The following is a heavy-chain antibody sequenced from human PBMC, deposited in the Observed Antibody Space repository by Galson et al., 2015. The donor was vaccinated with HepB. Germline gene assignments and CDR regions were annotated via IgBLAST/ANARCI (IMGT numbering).Heavy chain of an antibody. V-gene: IGHV3-9*02. D-gene: IGHD3-10*01. CDR3: GRDQRPGGLGF. CDR1: GFTSRDLA. CDR2: IYWSGARV. J-gene: IGHJ4*02. Sequence: SLRLSCAASGFTSRDLAMHWVRQPPGKGLEWVGGIYWSGARVDYADSVKGRFTISRDNAKNSLYLQMNSLRPEDTALYYCGRDQRPGGLGFWGQGTLVTVSS.